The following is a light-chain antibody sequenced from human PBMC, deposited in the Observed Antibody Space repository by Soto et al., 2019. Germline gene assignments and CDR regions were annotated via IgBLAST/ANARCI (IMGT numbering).Light chain of an antibody. V-gene: IGKV3-20*01. CDR1: QSVNSSY. J-gene: IGKJ1*01. CDR3: QQYGSSPRT. Sequence: EIVLTQSPGTLSLSPGERATLSCRASQSVNSSYLTRYQQKTGQTPRLIIHGTTRKATGIQNRYSGSKARTDFTLTISRLEPEDFAVYYCQQYGSSPRTFGQGTRW. CDR2: GTT.